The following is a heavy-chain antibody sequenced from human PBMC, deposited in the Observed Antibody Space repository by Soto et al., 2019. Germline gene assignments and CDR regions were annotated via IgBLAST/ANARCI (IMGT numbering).Heavy chain of an antibody. D-gene: IGHD3-22*01. J-gene: IGHJ4*02. V-gene: IGHV2-5*01. CDR1: GFSISNSGVG. CDR3: AHRGYDSSGYYLYYFDY. Sequence: QITLKESGPTLVQPTQPLTLTCTFPGFSISNSGVGVGWIRQPPGKALERLALLYWNDDKRYSPFLNSKLTITQDTSKNQVVLTMTNMDPVDKATYYCAHRGYDSSGYYLYYFDYWGQGPLLTVSS. CDR2: LYWNDDK.